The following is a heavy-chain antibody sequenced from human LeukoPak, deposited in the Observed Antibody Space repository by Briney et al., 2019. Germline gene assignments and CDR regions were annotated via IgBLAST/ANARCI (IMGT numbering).Heavy chain of an antibody. CDR3: ASLSSGWLGEYFDF. D-gene: IGHD6-19*01. CDR1: GFTFSSYS. Sequence: KSGGSLRLSCAASGFTFSSYSMNWVRQAPGKGLEWVSSISSSSNIYYADSVKGRFTISRDNAKNSLYLQMNSLRAEDTAVYYCASLSSGWLGEYFDFWGQGNLVPVSS. CDR2: ISSSSNI. J-gene: IGHJ4*02. V-gene: IGHV3-21*01.